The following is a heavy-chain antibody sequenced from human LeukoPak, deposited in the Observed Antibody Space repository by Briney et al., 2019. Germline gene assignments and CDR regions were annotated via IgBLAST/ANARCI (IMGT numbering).Heavy chain of an antibody. CDR2: IYYSGST. J-gene: IGHJ3*02. CDR1: GGSISSYY. V-gene: IGHV4-59*01. D-gene: IGHD6-6*01. CDR3: ARVPSFDAFDI. Sequence: SETLSLTCTVSGGSISSYYWSWIRQPPGKGLEWIGYIYYSGSTNYNPSLKSRVTISVDTPKNQFSLKLSSVTAADTAVYYCARVPSFDAFDIWGQGTMVTVSS.